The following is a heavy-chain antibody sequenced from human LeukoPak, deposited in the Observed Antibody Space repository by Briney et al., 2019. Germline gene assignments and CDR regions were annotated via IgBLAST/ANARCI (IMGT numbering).Heavy chain of an antibody. V-gene: IGHV3-74*01. CDR3: AREVEEVPAAMGVYYYYYMDV. CDR1: GFTFSNDW. J-gene: IGHJ6*03. CDR2: INGDGRRA. D-gene: IGHD2-2*01. Sequence: GGSLRLSCAASGFTFSNDWMHWVRQAPGKGLVWVSRINGDGRRANYAESVKGRFTISRDNAKNTLYLQMNSLRAEDTAVYYCAREVEEVPAAMGVYYYYYMDVWGKGTSVTVSS.